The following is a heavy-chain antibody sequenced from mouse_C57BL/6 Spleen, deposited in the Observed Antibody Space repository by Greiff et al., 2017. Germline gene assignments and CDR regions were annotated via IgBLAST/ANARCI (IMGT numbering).Heavy chain of an antibody. CDR3: ARRHYYGSSYDY. CDR1: GFTFSSYG. CDR2: ISSGGSYT. D-gene: IGHD1-1*01. J-gene: IGHJ2*01. V-gene: IGHV5-6*01. Sequence: EVHLVESGGDLVKPGGSLKLSCAASGFTFSSYGMSWVRQTPDKRLEWVATISSGGSYTYYPDSVKGRFTISRDNAKNTLYLQMSSLKSEDTAMYYCARRHYYGSSYDYWGQGTTLTVSS.